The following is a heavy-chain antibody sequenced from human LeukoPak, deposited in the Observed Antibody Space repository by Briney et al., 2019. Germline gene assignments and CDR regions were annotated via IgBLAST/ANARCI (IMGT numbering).Heavy chain of an antibody. CDR1: GFTFSSYG. Sequence: GGSLRLSCAASGFTFSSYGMHWVRQAPGKGLEWVANIKQDGSEKYYVDSVKGRFTISRDNAKNSLYLQMNSLRAEDTAVYYCARDRDLDPWGQGTLVTVSS. CDR3: ARDRDLDP. J-gene: IGHJ5*02. V-gene: IGHV3-7*01. D-gene: IGHD5-24*01. CDR2: IKQDGSEK.